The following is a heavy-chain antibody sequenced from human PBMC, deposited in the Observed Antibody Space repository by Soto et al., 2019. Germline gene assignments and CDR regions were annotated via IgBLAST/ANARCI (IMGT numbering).Heavy chain of an antibody. CDR3: ARVGGVEARTFDY. CDR1: GGSINDSY. CDR2: IYYSGST. J-gene: IGHJ4*02. Sequence: PSETLSLTCTVSGGSINDSYWSWIRQPPGKGPEWIGYIYYSGSTDYNPSLKGRVTISVDTSKNQFSLKLRSVTAADTAVYYCARVGGVEARTFDYWGQGTLVTVSS. D-gene: IGHD6-6*01. V-gene: IGHV4-59*01.